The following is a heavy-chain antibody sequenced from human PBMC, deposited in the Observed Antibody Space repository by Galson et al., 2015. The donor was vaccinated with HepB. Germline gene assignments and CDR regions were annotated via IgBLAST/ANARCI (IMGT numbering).Heavy chain of an antibody. CDR3: ARDGVGSYYAY. J-gene: IGHJ4*02. Sequence: SLRLSCAASGFNFSYYWMSWVRQAPGKGLEWVANTKQDGSEKHYVDSVKGRFTISRDNAKNSLYLQMNSLRADGTAVYYCARDGVGSYYAYWGQGTLVTVSS. CDR2: TKQDGSEK. D-gene: IGHD1-26*01. V-gene: IGHV3-7*03. CDR1: GFNFSYYW.